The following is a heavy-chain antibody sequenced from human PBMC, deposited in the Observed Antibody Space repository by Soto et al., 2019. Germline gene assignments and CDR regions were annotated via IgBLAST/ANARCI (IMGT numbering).Heavy chain of an antibody. D-gene: IGHD2-2*01. CDR2: MNPNSGNT. J-gene: IGHJ4*02. CDR3: ARGSLFFVVPAAPFDS. Sequence: QVQLVQSGAEVKKPGASVKVSCKASGYTFTSYDINWVRQATGQGLEWMGWMNPNSGNTGDAQKFQGRVTRTRNTTISTAYMQLSSLRSEDTAVYYCARGSLFFVVPAAPFDSWGQGNLDTVSS. CDR1: GYTFTSYD. V-gene: IGHV1-8*01.